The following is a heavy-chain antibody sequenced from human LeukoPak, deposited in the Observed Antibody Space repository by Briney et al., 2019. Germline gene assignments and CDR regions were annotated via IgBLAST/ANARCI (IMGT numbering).Heavy chain of an antibody. D-gene: IGHD6-13*01. CDR3: ARVSGPIAAAGKNKNDAFDI. Sequence: PGGSLRLSCAASGFTFSNYNMNWVRQAPGKGLEWVSYISSSSSTIYYADSVKGRFTISRDNAKNSLYPQMNSLRAEDTAVYYCARVSGPIAAAGKNKNDAFDIWGQGTMVTVSS. CDR1: GFTFSNYN. CDR2: ISSSSSTI. J-gene: IGHJ3*02. V-gene: IGHV3-48*01.